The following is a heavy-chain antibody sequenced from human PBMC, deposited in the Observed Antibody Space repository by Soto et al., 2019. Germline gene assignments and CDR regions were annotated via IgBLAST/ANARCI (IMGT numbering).Heavy chain of an antibody. CDR2: IYYSGST. Sequence: QVQPQESGPGLVKPSQTLSLTCTVSGGSISSAGYYWSWIRQHPGKGLEWIGYIYYSGSTYYNPSLQIRVTXSXXXAXXPFSLKLSSVTAADTAVYYCARYGSGSYYPTTFDYWGQGTLVTVSS. CDR1: GGSISSAGYY. V-gene: IGHV4-31*03. J-gene: IGHJ4*02. D-gene: IGHD3-10*01. CDR3: ARYGSGSYYPTTFDY.